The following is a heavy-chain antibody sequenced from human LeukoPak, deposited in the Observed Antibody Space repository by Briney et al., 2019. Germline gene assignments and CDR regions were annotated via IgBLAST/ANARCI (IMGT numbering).Heavy chain of an antibody. V-gene: IGHV3-30*03. J-gene: IGHJ6*02. CDR1: GFTFSSYG. Sequence: GGSLRLSCEASGFTFSSYGMHWVRQAPGKGLEWVAVISYDEINKYYADSVKGRFTISRDNSKNTLSLQMNSLRAEDTAVYYCARDATGGRSGSYYYYYGMDVWGQGTTVTVSS. CDR2: ISYDEINK. D-gene: IGHD1-26*01. CDR3: ARDATGGRSGSYYYYYGMDV.